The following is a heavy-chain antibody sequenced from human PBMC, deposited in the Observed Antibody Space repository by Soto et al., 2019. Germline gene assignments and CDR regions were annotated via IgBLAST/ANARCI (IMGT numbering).Heavy chain of an antibody. V-gene: IGHV3-33*01. Sequence: QVQLVESGGGVVQPGRSLRLSCAASGFTFSSYGMHWVRQAPGKGLEWVAVIWYDGSNKYYADSVKGRFTISRDNSKNTLYLQMNSLRAEDTAVYYCARDPSEYHGYCSGGSCYLPLQEFDYWGQGTLVTVSS. CDR1: GFTFSSYG. D-gene: IGHD2-15*01. CDR2: IWYDGSNK. CDR3: ARDPSEYHGYCSGGSCYLPLQEFDY. J-gene: IGHJ4*02.